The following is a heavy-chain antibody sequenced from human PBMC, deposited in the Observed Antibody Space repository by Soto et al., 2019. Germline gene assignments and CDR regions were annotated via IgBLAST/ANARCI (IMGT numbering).Heavy chain of an antibody. V-gene: IGHV3-30*18. D-gene: IGHD6-19*01. Sequence: PGGSLRLSCAASGFTFSSYGMHWVRQAPGKGLEWVAVISYDGSNKYYADSVKGRFTISRDNSKNTLYLQMNSLRAEDTAVYYCAKDRGQRLVEQWLGFDYWGQGTLVTV. CDR3: AKDRGQRLVEQWLGFDY. CDR2: ISYDGSNK. J-gene: IGHJ4*02. CDR1: GFTFSSYG.